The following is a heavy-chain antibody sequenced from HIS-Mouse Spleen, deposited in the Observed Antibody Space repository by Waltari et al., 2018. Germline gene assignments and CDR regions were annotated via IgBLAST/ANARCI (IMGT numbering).Heavy chain of an antibody. CDR1: GGSISSSSYY. CDR2: MYYSGST. J-gene: IGHJ3*02. CDR3: ARAPTGFLEWFDAFDI. D-gene: IGHD3-3*01. Sequence: QLQLQESGPGLVKPSETLSLTCTVSGGSISSSSYYWGGIRQPPGKGLEWIGSMYYSGSTHSNPSRRSRVTISVDTSKNQFSLKLSSVTAADTAVYYCARAPTGFLEWFDAFDIWGQGTMVTVSS. V-gene: IGHV4-39*07.